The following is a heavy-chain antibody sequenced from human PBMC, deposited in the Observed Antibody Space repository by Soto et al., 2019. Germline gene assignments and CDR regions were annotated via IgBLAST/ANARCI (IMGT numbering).Heavy chain of an antibody. CDR2: ISYDGSNR. V-gene: IGHV3-30*18. CDR1: GFTFSNYG. D-gene: IGHD6-13*01. J-gene: IGHJ4*02. Sequence: QVQLVESGAGVVQPGRSLRLSCVASGFTFSNYGMHWVRQAPGKGLEWLAVISYDGSNRHYADSVKGRFTISRDNSKNTLYLQMNSLRAEDTAVYYCAKDRRSSWSFDYWGQGTLVTVSS. CDR3: AKDRRSSWSFDY.